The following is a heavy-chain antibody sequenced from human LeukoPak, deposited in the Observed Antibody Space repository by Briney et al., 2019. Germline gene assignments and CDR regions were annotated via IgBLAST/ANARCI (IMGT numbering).Heavy chain of an antibody. V-gene: IGHV3-23*01. D-gene: IGHD6-19*01. CDR2: ISGSGGNT. CDR3: ARGGGDSGWY. CDR1: GFTFSTYV. Sequence: PGGSLRLSSAASGFTFSTYVVTWVRKAPGKGLEWVSGISGSGGNTYYADSVKGRFTISRDNSKNTLYLQMNSLRAEDTAVYYCARGGGDSGWYWGQGTLVTVAS. J-gene: IGHJ4*02.